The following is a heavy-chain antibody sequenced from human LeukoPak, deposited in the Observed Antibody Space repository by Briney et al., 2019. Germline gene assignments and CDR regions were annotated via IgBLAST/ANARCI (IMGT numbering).Heavy chain of an antibody. Sequence: GASVKVSCKASGGTFSSYAISWVRQAPGQGLEWMGRIIPILGIANYAQKFQGRVTITADKSTSTAYMELSSLRSEDTAVYYCAIGLEKQWLVGEAFDIWGQGTMVTVSS. J-gene: IGHJ3*02. CDR2: IIPILGIA. V-gene: IGHV1-69*04. CDR1: GGTFSSYA. CDR3: AIGLEKQWLVGEAFDI. D-gene: IGHD6-19*01.